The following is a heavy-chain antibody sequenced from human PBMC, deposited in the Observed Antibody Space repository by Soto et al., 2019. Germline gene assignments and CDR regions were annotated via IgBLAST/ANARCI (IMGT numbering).Heavy chain of an antibody. CDR2: IYYSGST. CDR1: GGSISSSSYY. Sequence: PSETLSLTCTVSGGSISSSSYYWGWIRQPPGKGLEWIGSIYYSGSTYYNPSLKSRVTISVDTSKNQFSLKLSSVTAADTAVYYCARSITIFGVAPRHYFDYWGQGTLVTVSS. D-gene: IGHD3-3*01. V-gene: IGHV4-39*01. CDR3: ARSITIFGVAPRHYFDY. J-gene: IGHJ4*02.